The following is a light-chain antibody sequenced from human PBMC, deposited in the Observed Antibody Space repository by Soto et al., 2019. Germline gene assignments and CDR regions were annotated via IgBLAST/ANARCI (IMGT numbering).Light chain of an antibody. Sequence: EIVLTQSPVTLSLSPGERATLSCRASQRITNNFLAWFQQKAGLAPRLLIYGASTRASGVPDRFSGGGSETDFVLTISRLEPEDFAVYYCQQYGRSPFTFGQGTKLQIK. CDR3: QQYGRSPFT. CDR2: GAS. V-gene: IGKV3-20*01. J-gene: IGKJ2*01. CDR1: QRITNNF.